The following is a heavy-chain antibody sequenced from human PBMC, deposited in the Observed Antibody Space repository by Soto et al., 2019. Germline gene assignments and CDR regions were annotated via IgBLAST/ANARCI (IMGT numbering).Heavy chain of an antibody. CDR1: GGSISSYY. V-gene: IGHV4-59*01. CDR3: ARTLIAARPTHHHYYFDY. J-gene: IGHJ4*02. Sequence: SETLSLTCTVSGGSISSYYWSWIRQPPGKGLEWIGYIYYSGSTNYNPSLKSRVTISVDTSKNQFSLKLSSVTAAGTAVYYCARTLIAARPTHHHYYFDYWGQGTLVTVSS. D-gene: IGHD6-6*01. CDR2: IYYSGST.